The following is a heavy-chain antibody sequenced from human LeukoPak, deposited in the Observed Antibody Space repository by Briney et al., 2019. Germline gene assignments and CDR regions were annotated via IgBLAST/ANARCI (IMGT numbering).Heavy chain of an antibody. V-gene: IGHV4-59*08. J-gene: IGHJ3*02. CDR2: IYYSGNT. CDR3: ARRNDFGI. Sequence: KPSETLSLTCTVSGGSISGDHWNWIRQPPGKGLEWIGYIYYSGNTNYNPSLKSRVTISVDTSKNQFSLELNSVTAADTAVYYCARRNDFGIWGQGTMVTVSS. CDR1: GGSISGDH.